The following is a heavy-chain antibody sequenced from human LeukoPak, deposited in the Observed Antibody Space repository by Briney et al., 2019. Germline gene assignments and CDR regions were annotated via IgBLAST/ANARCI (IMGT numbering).Heavy chain of an antibody. CDR2: IYHSGST. D-gene: IGHD1-26*01. Sequence: SETLSLTCAVSGGSISSSNWWSWVRQPPGKGLEWIGEIYHSGSTNYNPSLKSRVTISVDTSKNQFSLKLSSVTAADTAVYYCARSPYRIVGATGTAFDLWGQGTMVTVSS. CDR1: GGSISSSNW. V-gene: IGHV4-4*02. CDR3: ARSPYRIVGATGTAFDL. J-gene: IGHJ3*01.